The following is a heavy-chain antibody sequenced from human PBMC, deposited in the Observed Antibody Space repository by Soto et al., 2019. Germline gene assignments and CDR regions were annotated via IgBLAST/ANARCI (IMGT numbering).Heavy chain of an antibody. J-gene: IGHJ3*02. D-gene: IGHD2-2*01. CDR2: ISFDSGSI. V-gene: IGHV3-9*01. CDR3: VKDIEENQLLYDGFDI. Sequence: PXGSLRLSCSASGFAFDDYAMHWVRQAPGKGLEWVSGISFDSGSIGYADSVRGRFTISRDDARNSLYLHMNSLRAEDTALYYCVKDIEENQLLYDGFDIWGQGTMVTVSS. CDR1: GFAFDDYA.